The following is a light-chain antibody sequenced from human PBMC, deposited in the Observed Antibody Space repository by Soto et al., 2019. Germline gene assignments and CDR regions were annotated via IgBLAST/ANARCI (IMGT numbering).Light chain of an antibody. CDR2: WAS. Sequence: DIVMTQSPDSLAVSLGERATINCKSSQSVLYSSNNKNYLAWYQQKPGQPPKLIIYWASTRESGVPDRFSGSGSVTEFTITISSLQAEDVAVYYCQQYDSTPLTFGGGTKVEIK. J-gene: IGKJ4*01. CDR3: QQYDSTPLT. CDR1: QSVLYSSNNKNY. V-gene: IGKV4-1*01.